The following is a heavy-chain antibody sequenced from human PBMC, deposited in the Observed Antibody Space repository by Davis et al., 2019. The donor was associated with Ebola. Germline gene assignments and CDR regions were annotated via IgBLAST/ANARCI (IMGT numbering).Heavy chain of an antibody. D-gene: IGHD4-17*01. CDR1: GGSISSYY. CDR3: ARLESAVTTAFDY. J-gene: IGHJ4*02. V-gene: IGHV4-59*01. Sequence: SETLSLTCTVSGGSISSYYWSWIRQPPGKGLEWIGYIYYSGSTNYNPSLKSRVTISVDTSKHQFSLKLSPVTAADTAVYYCARLESAVTTAFDYWGQGTLVTVSS. CDR2: IYYSGST.